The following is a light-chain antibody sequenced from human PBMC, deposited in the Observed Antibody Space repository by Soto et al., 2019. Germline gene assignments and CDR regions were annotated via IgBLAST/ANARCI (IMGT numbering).Light chain of an antibody. CDR3: QVWDSSSEHVL. V-gene: IGLV3-21*02. Sequence: SYELTQAPSVSVAPGQTAKITCWATSTRIMSVQWYQKKPGQAPLLVILDDTDRPSGIPQRFSGSNSGNTATLTISRVEAGDEADYFCQVWDSSSEHVLFGGGTKLTVL. CDR1: STRIMS. J-gene: IGLJ2*01. CDR2: DDT.